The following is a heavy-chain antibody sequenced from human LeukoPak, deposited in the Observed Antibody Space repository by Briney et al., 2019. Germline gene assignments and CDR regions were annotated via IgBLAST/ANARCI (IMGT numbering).Heavy chain of an antibody. CDR2: FDPADGEG. V-gene: IGHV1-24*01. Sequence: ASVKLSCNVSGSTLTEVSIHWVRQAPGQGLEWMGGFDPADGEGIYAQKFQGRVTLTEDTATDTAYMELSSLRSEDTAVYYCATDRYQPLSVFDYWGQGTLVTVSS. D-gene: IGHD2-2*01. CDR1: GSTLTEVS. CDR3: ATDRYQPLSVFDY. J-gene: IGHJ4*02.